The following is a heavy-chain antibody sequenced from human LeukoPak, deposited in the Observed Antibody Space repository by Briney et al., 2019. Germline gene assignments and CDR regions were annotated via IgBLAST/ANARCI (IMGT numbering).Heavy chain of an antibody. D-gene: IGHD3-22*01. J-gene: IGHJ4*02. Sequence: GGSLRLSCAASGFTFSSYWMSWVRQAPGKGLEWVANIKQDGSEKYYVDSVKGRFTISRDNAKNSLYLQMNSLRAEDTAVYYCARASQDHYYDSSGYYVYWGQGTLVTVSS. CDR2: IKQDGSEK. CDR1: GFTFSSYW. CDR3: ARASQDHYYDSSGYYVY. V-gene: IGHV3-7*01.